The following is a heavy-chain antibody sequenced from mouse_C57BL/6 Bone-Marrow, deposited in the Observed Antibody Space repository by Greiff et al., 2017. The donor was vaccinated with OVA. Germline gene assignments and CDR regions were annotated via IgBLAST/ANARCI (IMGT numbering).Heavy chain of an antibody. J-gene: IGHJ3*01. CDR3: SEDSAVYYCTCPTSFAY. CDR1: YTFSRRVH. V-gene: IGHV1-87*01. CDR2: GQGLEWIG. Sequence: QVQLQQSGPELARPWASVKISCQAFYTFSRRVHFAIRDTNYWMQWVKQRPGQGLEWIGAIYPGNGDTSNNQKFKGKATLTADKTSSTAYIQLSSLTSEDSAVYYCTCPTSFAYWGQGTLVTVSA.